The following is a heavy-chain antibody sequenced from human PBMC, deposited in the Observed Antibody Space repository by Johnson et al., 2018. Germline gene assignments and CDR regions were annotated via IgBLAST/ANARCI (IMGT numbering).Heavy chain of an antibody. Sequence: QVQLQESGPGLVKPSETLSLTCTVSGGSISSYYWSWIRQPPGKGLEWIGYIYYSGSTNYTPSLKSRVTISVDTSTNQFSLKLSSVTAADTAVYYCAKDPRKGWSGNYGMDVWGQGTTVTVSS. CDR1: GGSISSYY. V-gene: IGHV4-59*01. CDR3: AKDPRKGWSGNYGMDV. J-gene: IGHJ6*02. CDR2: IYYSGST. D-gene: IGHD3-3*01.